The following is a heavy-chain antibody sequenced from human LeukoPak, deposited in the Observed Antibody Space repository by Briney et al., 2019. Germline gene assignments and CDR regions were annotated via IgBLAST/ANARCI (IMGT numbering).Heavy chain of an antibody. J-gene: IGHJ6*03. D-gene: IGHD2-2*01. CDR3: AKALLGYCSSTSCYQTPPPPYYYYMDV. CDR2: ISGSGGST. Sequence: GGSLRLSCAASGFTFSSYAMSWVRQAPGKGLEWVSAISGSGGSTYYADSVKGRFTISRDNSKNTLYLQMNSLRAEDTAVYYCAKALLGYCSSTSCYQTPPPPYYYYMDVWGKGTTVTVSS. V-gene: IGHV3-23*01. CDR1: GFTFSSYA.